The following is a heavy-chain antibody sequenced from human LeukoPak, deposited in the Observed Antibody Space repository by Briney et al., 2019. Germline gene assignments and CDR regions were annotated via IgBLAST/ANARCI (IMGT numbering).Heavy chain of an antibody. D-gene: IGHD6-13*01. CDR3: ARCLRYSSSWYIWFDP. V-gene: IGHV1-8*01. J-gene: IGHJ5*02. CDR1: GYTFTSYD. CDR2: MNPNSGNT. Sequence: ASVKVSRKASGYTFTSYDINWVRQATGQGLEWMGWMNPNSGNTGYAQKFQGRVTMTRNTSISTAYMELSSLRSEDTAVYYCARCLRYSSSWYIWFDPWGQGTLVTVSS.